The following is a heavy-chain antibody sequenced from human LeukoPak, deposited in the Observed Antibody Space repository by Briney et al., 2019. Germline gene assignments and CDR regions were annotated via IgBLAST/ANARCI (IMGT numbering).Heavy chain of an antibody. CDR1: GGSFSGYY. CDR3: ARGINYDFWSGYFHYYYMDV. Sequence: TSETLSLTCAVYGGSFSGYYWSWIRQPPEKGLEWIGEINHSGSTNYNPSLKSRVTISVDTSKNQFSLKLSSVTAADTAVYYCARGINYDFWSGYFHYYYMDVWGKGTTVTVSS. CDR2: INHSGST. D-gene: IGHD3-3*01. J-gene: IGHJ6*03. V-gene: IGHV4-34*01.